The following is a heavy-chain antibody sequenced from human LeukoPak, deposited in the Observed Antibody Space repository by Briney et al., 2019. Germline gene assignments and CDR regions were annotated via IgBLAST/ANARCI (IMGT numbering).Heavy chain of an antibody. CDR2: ISSSGSTI. CDR1: GFTFSSYD. CDR3: AKAKNPTGDPFDY. J-gene: IGHJ4*02. Sequence: GGSLRLSCAASGFTFSSYDMNWVRQAPGKGLEWVSYISSSGSTIYYADSVKGRFTISRDNAKNSLYLQMNSLRAEDTAVYYCAKAKNPTGDPFDYWGQGTLVTVSS. V-gene: IGHV3-48*03. D-gene: IGHD7-27*01.